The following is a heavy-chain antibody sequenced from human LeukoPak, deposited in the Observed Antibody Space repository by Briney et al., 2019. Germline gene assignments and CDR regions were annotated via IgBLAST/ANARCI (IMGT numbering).Heavy chain of an antibody. CDR3: ARDKSYYDSSGYVGY. CDR2: ISSSSSYI. D-gene: IGHD3-22*01. V-gene: IGHV3-21*01. CDR1: GFTFSSYS. Sequence: GGSLRLSCAASGFTFSSYSMNWVRQAPGKGLEWVSSISSSSSYIYYADSVKGRFTISRDNAKNSLYLQMNSLRAEDTAVYYCARDKSYYDSSGYVGYWGQGTLVTVSS. J-gene: IGHJ4*02.